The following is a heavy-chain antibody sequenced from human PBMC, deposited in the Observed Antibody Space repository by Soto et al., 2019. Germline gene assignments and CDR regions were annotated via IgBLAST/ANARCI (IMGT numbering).Heavy chain of an antibody. CDR2: ISAYNGNT. V-gene: IGHV1-18*01. CDR1: GYTFTSYG. CDR3: VRLLYGYYNYYYYYGMDV. J-gene: IGHJ6*02. D-gene: IGHD4-17*01. Sequence: ASEKVSCKASGYTFTSYGICWVRQAPGQGLEMMGWISAYNGNTNYAQKLQGRVTMTTDTSTSTAYMELRSLRSDDTAVYYCVRLLYGYYNYYYYYGMDVSGQGTTVTVSS.